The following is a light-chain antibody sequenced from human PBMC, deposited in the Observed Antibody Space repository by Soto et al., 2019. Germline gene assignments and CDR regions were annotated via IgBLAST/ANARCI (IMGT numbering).Light chain of an antibody. CDR1: QSVSSR. J-gene: IGKJ3*01. V-gene: IGKV3-15*01. Sequence: EIVMTQSPATLSVSPGERATLSCRASQSVSSRLAWYQQKPGQAPRLLIYGASTRATGIPARFSGSGSGTEFTLSISSLQSEDFAVYYCQHYHNWPPFTFGPGTKVDVK. CDR3: QHYHNWPPFT. CDR2: GAS.